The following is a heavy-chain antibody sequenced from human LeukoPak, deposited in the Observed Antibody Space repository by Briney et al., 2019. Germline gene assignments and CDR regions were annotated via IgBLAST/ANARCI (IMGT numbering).Heavy chain of an antibody. J-gene: IGHJ4*02. Sequence: PSETLSLTCTVSGGSITSYYWTWIRQPPGKGLEWIGNIFYIGSTNSNPSLKSRVTISVDTSKNQFSLKLSSVTAADTAVYYCARDHPLLYGGNPEHYFDYWGQGTLVTVSS. CDR1: GGSITSYY. CDR3: ARDHPLLYGGNPEHYFDY. D-gene: IGHD4-23*01. V-gene: IGHV4-59*01. CDR2: IFYIGST.